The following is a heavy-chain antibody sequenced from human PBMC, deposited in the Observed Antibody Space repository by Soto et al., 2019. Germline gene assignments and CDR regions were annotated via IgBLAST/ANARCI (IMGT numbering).Heavy chain of an antibody. CDR2: IYYSGST. Sequence: SETLSLTCTVSGGSISSSSYYWGWIRHPPGKGLEWIGSIYYSGSTYYNPSLKSRVTISVDTSKNQFSLKLSSVTAADTAVYYCARQAAGSIYYYYYYAMDVWGQGTTVTVSS. D-gene: IGHD6-13*01. CDR1: GGSISSSSYY. J-gene: IGHJ6*02. V-gene: IGHV4-39*01. CDR3: ARQAAGSIYYYYYYAMDV.